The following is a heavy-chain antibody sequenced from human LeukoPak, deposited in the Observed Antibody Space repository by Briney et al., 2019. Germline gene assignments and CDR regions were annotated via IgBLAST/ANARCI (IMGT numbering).Heavy chain of an antibody. D-gene: IGHD1-7*01. CDR1: GFTYDDYA. J-gene: IGHJ4*02. Sequence: SGGSLRLSYAASGFTYDDYAMHWVRQAPGKGLEWVSGISWNSGNIGCADSVKGRFTISRDNAKNSLYLQMNSLRAEDTAVYYCAKEGGTGTRFDYWGQGTLVTVSS. CDR3: AKEGGTGTRFDY. CDR2: ISWNSGNI. V-gene: IGHV3-9*01.